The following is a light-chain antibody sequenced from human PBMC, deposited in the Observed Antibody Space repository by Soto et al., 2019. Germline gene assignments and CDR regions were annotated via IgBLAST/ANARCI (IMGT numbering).Light chain of an antibody. CDR1: SSNIGSNY. Sequence: QSVLTQQPSASGTPGQRVTISCSGSSSNIGSNYVYWYQQLPGTAPKLLIYRNNQRPSGVPDRFSGSKSGTSASLAISGLRSEDEADYYGAAWDDSLSAWVFGGGTKLTVL. V-gene: IGLV1-47*01. CDR3: AAWDDSLSAWV. J-gene: IGLJ3*02. CDR2: RNN.